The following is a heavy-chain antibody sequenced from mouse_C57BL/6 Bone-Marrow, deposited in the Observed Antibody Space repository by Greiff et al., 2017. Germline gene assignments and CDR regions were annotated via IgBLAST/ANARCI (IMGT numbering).Heavy chain of an antibody. V-gene: IGHV1-81*01. Sequence: VQLQQSGAELARPGASVKLSCKASGYTFTSYGISWVKQRTGQGLEWIGEIYPRSGNTYYNEKFKGKATLTADKSSSTAYMELRSLTSEDSAVYFCARRGYGYDGNYAMDYGGQGTSVTVSS. CDR2: IYPRSGNT. CDR1: GYTFTSYG. J-gene: IGHJ4*01. D-gene: IGHD2-2*01. CDR3: ARRGYGYDGNYAMDY.